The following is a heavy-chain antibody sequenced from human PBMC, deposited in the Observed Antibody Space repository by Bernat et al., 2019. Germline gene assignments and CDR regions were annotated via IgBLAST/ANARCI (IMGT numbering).Heavy chain of an antibody. CDR1: GFSFSDYG. V-gene: IGHV3-33*01. CDR3: ARERCSGRNCRREDAFDL. J-gene: IGHJ3*01. D-gene: IGHD2-15*01. CDR2: IWYDGSNK. Sequence: QVQLVESGGGVVQPGRSLRLSCAASGFSFSDYGMHWVRQAPGKGLEWVAIIWYDGSNKYYADSLKGRFTISRDNSKNTLYLEMNSLRAEDTAMYYCARERCSGRNCRREDAFDLWGQGTMVTVSS.